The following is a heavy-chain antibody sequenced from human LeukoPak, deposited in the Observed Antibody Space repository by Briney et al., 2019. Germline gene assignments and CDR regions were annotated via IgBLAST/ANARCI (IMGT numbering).Heavy chain of an antibody. CDR1: GGSISSSSYY. J-gene: IGHJ4*02. CDR2: VYYSGST. D-gene: IGHD2-2*01. V-gene: IGHV4-39*01. CDR3: ARLECSSTSCYLASFDY. Sequence: SETLSLTCTVSGGSISSSSYYWGWIRQPPGKGLEWIGSVYYSGSTYYNPSLKSRVSISVDTSKNQFSLKLSSVTAADTAVYYCARLECSSTSCYLASFDYWGQGTLVTVSS.